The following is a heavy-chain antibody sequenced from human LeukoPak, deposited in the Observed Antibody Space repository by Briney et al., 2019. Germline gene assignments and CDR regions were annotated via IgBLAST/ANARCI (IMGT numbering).Heavy chain of an antibody. CDR1: GFTFSSYI. V-gene: IGHV3-48*02. J-gene: IGHJ4*02. Sequence: GGSLRLSCTASGFTFSSYIFNWVRQAPGKGLEWVSYISSGSSSIYYADSVKGRFTVSRDNAKNSLYLQMNSLRDEDTAVYYCARGPYYLDYWGLGTLVTVSS. CDR3: ARGPYYLDY. CDR2: ISSGSSSI.